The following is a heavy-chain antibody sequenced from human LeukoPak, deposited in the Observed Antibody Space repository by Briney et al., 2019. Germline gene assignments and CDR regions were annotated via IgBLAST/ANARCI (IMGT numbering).Heavy chain of an antibody. Sequence: GGSLRLSCAASGFTFSSYAMSWVRQAPGKGLEWVSAISGSGGSTYYADSVKGRFTISRDNSKNTPYLQMNSLRAEDTAVYYCAKVFDIRGDPSDYWGQGTLVTVSS. D-gene: IGHD3-9*01. CDR3: AKVFDIRGDPSDY. CDR1: GFTFSSYA. V-gene: IGHV3-23*01. J-gene: IGHJ4*02. CDR2: ISGSGGST.